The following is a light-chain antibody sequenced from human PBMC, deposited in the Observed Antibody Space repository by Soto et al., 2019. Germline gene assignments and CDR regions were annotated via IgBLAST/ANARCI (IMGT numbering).Light chain of an antibody. CDR3: QAWDIRV. CDR1: DLGSKF. J-gene: IGLJ3*02. Sequence: SYELTQPPSMSVSPGQTATITCSGADLGSKFACWYQQKPGQSPILVIYQDNKRPSGIPERFSGSNSGNTATLTISGTQPMDEADYYCQAWDIRVFCGGTKVTVL. V-gene: IGLV3-1*01. CDR2: QDN.